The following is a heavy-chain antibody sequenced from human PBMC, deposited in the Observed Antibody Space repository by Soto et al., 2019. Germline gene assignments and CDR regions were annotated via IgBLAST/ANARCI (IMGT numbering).Heavy chain of an antibody. CDR1: NGSLSSNY. CDR2: IYYSGST. V-gene: IGHV4-59*01. J-gene: IGHJ4*02. CDR3: ARSFMVPVDFFHY. Sequence: PSETLSLTCTVSNGSLSSNYWSGFRQSPGKGLGWIGNIYYSGSTNYNPSLKSRGTMSVDTSKNQFTLKLSSVTAADTGVYFCARSFMVPVDFFHYWGQGTLVTVSS. D-gene: IGHD3-10*01.